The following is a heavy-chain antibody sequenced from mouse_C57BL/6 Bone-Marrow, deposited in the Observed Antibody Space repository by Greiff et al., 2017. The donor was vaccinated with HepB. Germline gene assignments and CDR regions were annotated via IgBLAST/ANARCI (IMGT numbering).Heavy chain of an antibody. CDR1: GFTFSSYG. Sequence: EVQLQESGGDLVKPGGSLKLSCAASGFTFSSYGMSWVRQTPDKRLEWVATISSGGSYTYYPDSVKGRFTISRDNDKNTLYLQMSSLKSEDTAMYYCAGVVATKDYAMDYWGQGTSVTVSS. CDR2: ISSGGSYT. J-gene: IGHJ4*01. CDR3: AGVVATKDYAMDY. D-gene: IGHD1-1*01. V-gene: IGHV5-6*01.